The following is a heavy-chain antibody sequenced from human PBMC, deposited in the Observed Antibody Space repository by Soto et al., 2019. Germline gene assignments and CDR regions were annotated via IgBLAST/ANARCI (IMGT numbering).Heavy chain of an antibody. CDR3: ARVLRVLSSRKYHWFDL. D-gene: IGHD2-8*01. V-gene: IGHV4-59*01. Sequence: LVMLPLTWRFSEGSSIYYYWILIRQTQGRGREWLGYIYNSGNTNYNPSLKSRVTMSVDTSKNQISLKLSSVTAADTAVYYCARVLRVLSSRKYHWFDLRGQATLVTLSS. CDR1: EGSSIYYY. J-gene: IGHJ5*02. CDR2: IYNSGNT.